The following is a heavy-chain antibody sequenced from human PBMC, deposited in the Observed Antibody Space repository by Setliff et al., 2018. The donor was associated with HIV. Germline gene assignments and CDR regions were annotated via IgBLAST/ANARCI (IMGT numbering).Heavy chain of an antibody. Sequence: SETLSLTCTVSNVSIESYYWSWIRQPAGRALEWIGRIYSSGRTNYNPSLKSRITISADTPKNQFSLRLSSVTAADTAVYYCAREGTYSGTYWVRRVASFDIWGQGTMVTVSS. J-gene: IGHJ3*02. CDR1: NVSIESYY. CDR3: AREGTYSGTYWVRRVASFDI. D-gene: IGHD1-26*01. CDR2: IYSSGRT. V-gene: IGHV4-4*07.